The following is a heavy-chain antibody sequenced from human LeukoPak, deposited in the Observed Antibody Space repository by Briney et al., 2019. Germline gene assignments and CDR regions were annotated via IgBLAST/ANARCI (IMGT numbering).Heavy chain of an antibody. CDR1: GYTFTSYD. CDR3: ARVRGPYYYDSSGYAGDWFDP. V-gene: IGHV1-8*01. J-gene: IGHJ5*02. Sequence: ASVKVSCKASGYTFTSYDINWVRQATGQGLEWMGWMNPNGGNTGYAQKFQGRVTMTRNTSISTAYMELSSLRSEDTAVYYCARVRGPYYYDSSGYAGDWFDPWGQGTLVTVSS. CDR2: MNPNGGNT. D-gene: IGHD3-22*01.